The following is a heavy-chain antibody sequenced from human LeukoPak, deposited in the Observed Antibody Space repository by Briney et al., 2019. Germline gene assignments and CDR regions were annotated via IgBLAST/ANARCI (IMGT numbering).Heavy chain of an antibody. J-gene: IGHJ4*02. CDR1: GGAFNNYY. V-gene: IGHV4-34*01. Sequence: PSETLSLTCAVYGGAFNNYYWSWIRQPSGRKLEWIGEINYSGSGYYNPSLESRLIMSVDTSKSQISLKLTSVTAADTAVYFCARRAFGPRWPLLYEKRYYYELWAQGTLVTVSS. CDR2: INYSGSG. CDR3: ARRAFGPRWPLLYEKRYYYEL. D-gene: IGHD4-23*01.